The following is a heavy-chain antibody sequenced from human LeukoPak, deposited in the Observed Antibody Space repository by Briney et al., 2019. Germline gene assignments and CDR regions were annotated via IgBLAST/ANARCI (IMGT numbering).Heavy chain of an antibody. CDR1: GYTFTSNY. Sequence: ASVKVSCKASGYTFTSNYIHWVRQAPGQGLEWMGWINPNSGGTNYAQKFQGWVTMTRDTSISTAYMELSRLRSDDTAVYYCARVGFATQYYYYYGMDVWGQGTTVTVSS. J-gene: IGHJ6*02. CDR2: INPNSGGT. D-gene: IGHD2-15*01. CDR3: ARVGFATQYYYYYGMDV. V-gene: IGHV1-2*04.